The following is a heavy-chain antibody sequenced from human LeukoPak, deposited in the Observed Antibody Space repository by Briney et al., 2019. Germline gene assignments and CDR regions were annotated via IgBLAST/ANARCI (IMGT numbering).Heavy chain of an antibody. D-gene: IGHD4-23*01. CDR2: ISSSSSTI. CDR3: ARDSPHDYGGNSDWFDP. CDR1: GFTFSSYS. Sequence: PGGSLRLSCAASGFTFSSYSMNWVRQAPGKGLEWVSYISSSSSTIYYADSVKGRFTISRDNAKNTLYLQMNSLRPDDTAVYYCARDSPHDYGGNSDWFDPWGQGTLVAVSS. J-gene: IGHJ5*02. V-gene: IGHV3-48*04.